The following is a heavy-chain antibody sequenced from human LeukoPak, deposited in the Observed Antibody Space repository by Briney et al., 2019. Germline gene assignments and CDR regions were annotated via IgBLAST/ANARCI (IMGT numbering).Heavy chain of an antibody. CDR2: IRYDGSNK. V-gene: IGHV3-30*02. CDR3: AKTGDYYDSLWAFDI. CDR1: GFTFSSYS. J-gene: IGHJ3*02. Sequence: GGSLRLSCAASGFTFSSYSMNWVRQTPGKGLEWVAFIRYDGSNKYYADSVKGRFTISRDNSKNTLYLQMNSLRAEDTAVYYCAKTGDYYDSLWAFDIWGQGTMVTVSS. D-gene: IGHD3-22*01.